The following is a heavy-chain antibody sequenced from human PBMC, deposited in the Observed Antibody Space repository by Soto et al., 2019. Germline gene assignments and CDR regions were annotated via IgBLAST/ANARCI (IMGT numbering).Heavy chain of an antibody. Sequence: EGTLRLSWSPSGFTLSIYDMHWFRQAPGKGQECVAVIWYDGSNKYYADFVKVLFTISRDNSKNTLYLQMNSLRAEDTAVYYCAREPSYSSSRYKFDHWGQGTLVTVSS. V-gene: IGHV3-33*01. CDR2: IWYDGSNK. CDR3: AREPSYSSSRYKFDH. D-gene: IGHD6-19*01. J-gene: IGHJ4*02. CDR1: GFTLSIYD.